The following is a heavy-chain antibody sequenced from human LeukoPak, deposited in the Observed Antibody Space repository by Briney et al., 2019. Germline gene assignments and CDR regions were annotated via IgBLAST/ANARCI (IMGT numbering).Heavy chain of an antibody. J-gene: IGHJ4*02. CDR1: GYSFTSYW. CDR3: ARRDYGGKHFDY. V-gene: IGHV5-51*01. CDR2: IYAGDSHT. D-gene: IGHD4-23*01. Sequence: GESLKISCKGSGYSFTSYWIGWVRQIPGKGLEWMGIIYAGDSHTRYSPSFQGQVTTSDDKSISTAYLQWSRLKASDTAMYYCARRDYGGKHFDYWGQGTLVTVSS.